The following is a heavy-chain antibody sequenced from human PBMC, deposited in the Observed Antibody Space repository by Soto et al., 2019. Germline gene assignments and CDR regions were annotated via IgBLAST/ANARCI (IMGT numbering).Heavy chain of an antibody. D-gene: IGHD3-3*02. CDR2: IFNSGTT. Sequence: QVQLPESGPGLVKPSQTLSLTCSVSGASTVSHYHWTWIRQPPGKGLEWMGYIFNSGTTFYNPSLTSRLSISMDTSGNHFSLELRSVTAADTAVYYCALALGPTTGLDYWGQGTLVTVPS. CDR3: ALALGPTTGLDY. V-gene: IGHV4-31*02. J-gene: IGHJ4*02. CDR1: GASTVSHYH.